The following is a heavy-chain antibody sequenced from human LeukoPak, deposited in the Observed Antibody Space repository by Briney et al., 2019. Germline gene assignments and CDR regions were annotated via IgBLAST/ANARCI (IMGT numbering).Heavy chain of an antibody. CDR3: ARDRESYHIWSSSPLRYGMDV. J-gene: IGHJ6*02. Sequence: SQTLSLTCAISGDSVSSNSAAWNWIRQSPSRGLEWLGRAYYRSKWYNDYAVSVKSRITINPDTSKNQFSLQLNSVTPEDTAVYYCARDRESYHIWSSSPLRYGMDVWGQGTTVIVSS. CDR2: AYYRSKWYN. D-gene: IGHD6-13*01. CDR1: GDSVSSNSAA. V-gene: IGHV6-1*01.